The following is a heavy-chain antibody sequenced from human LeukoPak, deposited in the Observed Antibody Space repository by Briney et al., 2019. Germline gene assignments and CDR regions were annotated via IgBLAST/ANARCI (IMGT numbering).Heavy chain of an antibody. CDR1: GFTFSSYA. Sequence: GGSLRLSCAASGFTFSSYAMHWVRQAPGKGLEWVAVISYDGSNKYYADSVKGRFTISRDNSKNTLYLQMNSLRAEDTAVYYCARGSGREDVWGKGTTVTVSS. CDR3: ARGSGREDV. J-gene: IGHJ6*04. CDR2: ISYDGSNK. D-gene: IGHD3-10*01. V-gene: IGHV3-30*04.